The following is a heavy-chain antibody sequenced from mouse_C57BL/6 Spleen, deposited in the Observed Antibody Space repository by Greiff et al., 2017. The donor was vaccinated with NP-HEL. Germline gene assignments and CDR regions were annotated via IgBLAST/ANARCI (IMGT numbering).Heavy chain of an antibody. J-gene: IGHJ1*03. D-gene: IGHD2-4*01. Sequence: QVQLQQSGAELVRPGASVKLSCKASGYTFTDYYINWVKQRPGQGLEWIARIYPGSGNTYYNEKFKGKATLTAEKSSSTAHMQLSSLTSEDSAVYFCARDYDYWYFDVWGTGTTVTVSS. CDR3: ARDYDYWYFDV. CDR1: GYTFTDYY. V-gene: IGHV1-76*01. CDR2: IYPGSGNT.